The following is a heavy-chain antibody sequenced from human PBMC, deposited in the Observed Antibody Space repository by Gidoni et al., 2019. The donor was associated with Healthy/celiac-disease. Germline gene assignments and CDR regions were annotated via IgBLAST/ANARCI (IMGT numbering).Heavy chain of an antibody. CDR3: ARHSTYYYDSTRDAFDI. V-gene: IGHV4-39*01. J-gene: IGHJ3*02. CDR1: GGSISTSSYY. D-gene: IGHD3-22*01. CDR2: IYYSGRT. Sequence: QLQLQESGPGLVKPSETLSLTCTVSGGSISTSSYYWGWIRQPPGKGLEWIGSIYYSGRTYYNPALKSLVTISVNTSKNQFSLKRSSVTAADTAVYYCARHSTYYYDSTRDAFDIWGQGTMVTVS.